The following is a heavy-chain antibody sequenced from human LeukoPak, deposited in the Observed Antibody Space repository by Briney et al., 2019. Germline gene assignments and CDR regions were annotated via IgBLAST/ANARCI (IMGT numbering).Heavy chain of an antibody. CDR3: ASNYYDSSGYYYDGY. D-gene: IGHD3-22*01. J-gene: IGHJ4*02. Sequence: ASVKVSCKASGYTFTNYYMHWVRQAPGQGLEWMGWISAYNGNTNYAQKLQGRVTMTTDTSTSTAYMELRSLRSDDTALYYCASNYYDSSGYYYDGYWGQGTLVTVSS. CDR1: GYTFTNYY. V-gene: IGHV1-18*04. CDR2: ISAYNGNT.